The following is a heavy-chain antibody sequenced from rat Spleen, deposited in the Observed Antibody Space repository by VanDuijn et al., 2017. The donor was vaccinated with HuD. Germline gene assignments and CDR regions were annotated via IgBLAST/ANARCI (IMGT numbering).Heavy chain of an antibody. CDR1: GFTFSNYY. Sequence: EVQLVDSGGGLVRPGRSMKLSCAASGFTFSNYYMAWVRPTPTKGLEWVASITPSGDNTYYRDSVKGRFTISRDNAKSTLYLKMDSRRSEDTATYFXXXHGXYYNXXXVMXXXGQGASVTVSS. J-gene: IGHJ4*01. CDR2: ITPSGDNT. D-gene: IGHD1-12*02. CDR3: XXHGXYYNXXXVMXX. V-gene: IGHV5-25*01.